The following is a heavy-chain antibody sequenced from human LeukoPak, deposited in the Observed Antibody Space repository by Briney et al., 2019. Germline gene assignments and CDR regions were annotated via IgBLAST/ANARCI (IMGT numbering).Heavy chain of an antibody. CDR2: ISYDGSNK. Sequence: PGGSLRLSCAASGFTFSSYAMHWVRQAPGKGLEWVAVISYDGSNKYYADSVKGRFTISRDNSKNTLYLQMNSLRAEDTAVYYCARDIPSIVGATGSVDYWGQGTLVTVSS. J-gene: IGHJ4*02. D-gene: IGHD1-26*01. CDR1: GFTFSSYA. V-gene: IGHV3-30-3*01. CDR3: ARDIPSIVGATGSVDY.